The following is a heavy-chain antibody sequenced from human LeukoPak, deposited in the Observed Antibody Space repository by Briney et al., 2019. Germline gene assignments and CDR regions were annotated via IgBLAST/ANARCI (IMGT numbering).Heavy chain of an antibody. CDR3: ARLEMTTRFDY. D-gene: IGHD5-24*01. Sequence: GGSLRLSCAASGFTFSSYAMSWVRQAPGKGLQWVSSISGSGDSTYYADSVKGRFTISRDNSNNTLYLQMNSLRAEDTAVYYCARLEMTTRFDYWGQGTLVTVSS. V-gene: IGHV3-23*01. CDR1: GFTFSSYA. J-gene: IGHJ4*02. CDR2: ISGSGDST.